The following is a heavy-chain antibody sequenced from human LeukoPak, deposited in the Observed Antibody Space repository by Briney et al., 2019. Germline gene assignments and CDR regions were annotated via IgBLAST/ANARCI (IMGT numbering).Heavy chain of an antibody. V-gene: IGHV3-30*18. J-gene: IGHJ2*01. D-gene: IGHD4-17*01. CDR2: IWYGGSNK. CDR1: GFTFSSYG. Sequence: PGRSLRLSCAASGFTFSSYGMHWVRQAPGKGLEWVAVIWYGGSNKYYADSVKGRFTISRDNSKNTLYLQMNSLRAEDTAVYYCAKDPTPTVTTDWYFDLWGRGTLVTVSS. CDR3: AKDPTPTVTTDWYFDL.